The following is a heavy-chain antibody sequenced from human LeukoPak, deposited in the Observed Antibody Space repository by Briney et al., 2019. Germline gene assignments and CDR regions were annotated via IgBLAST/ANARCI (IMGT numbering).Heavy chain of an antibody. CDR3: GLDSSGSLVPDY. J-gene: IGHJ4*02. V-gene: IGHV1-69*13. CDR2: IIPIFGTA. Sequence: SVKVSCKASGATFSSYAISWVRQAPGQGLEWMGGIIPIFGTANYAQKFQGRVTITADESTSTAYMELSSLRSEDTAVYYCGLDSSGSLVPDYWGQGTLVTVSS. D-gene: IGHD3-22*01. CDR1: GATFSSYA.